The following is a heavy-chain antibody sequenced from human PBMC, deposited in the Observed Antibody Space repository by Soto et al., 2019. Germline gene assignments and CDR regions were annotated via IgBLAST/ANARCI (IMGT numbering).Heavy chain of an antibody. Sequence: EVQLVESGGGLVQPGGSLRLSCAASGFNFSGSWMHWVRQAPGKGLVWSARINGDGSGTSYADFVKGRFTISRDDAKNTLFLQMNGLRAEDTAGYYCARGIFGSGTANDYCGQGTLVTVSS. CDR1: GFNFSGSW. CDR2: INGDGSGT. V-gene: IGHV3-74*01. J-gene: IGHJ4*02. CDR3: ARGIFGSGTANDY. D-gene: IGHD3-10*01.